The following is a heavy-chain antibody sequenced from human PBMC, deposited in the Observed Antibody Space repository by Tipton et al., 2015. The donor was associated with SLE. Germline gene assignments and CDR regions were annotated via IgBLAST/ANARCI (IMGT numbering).Heavy chain of an antibody. Sequence: TLSLTCTVSGGYISTYSWNWIRQPAGKGLEWVGRIYTSGSTNYNPSLKGRVTISVDKSKKQYFLNLSSVAAADTAVYYCARLADFGMDVWGQGTTVSVSS. CDR1: GGYISTYS. CDR2: IYTSGST. D-gene: IGHD3-3*01. V-gene: IGHV4-4*07. J-gene: IGHJ6*02. CDR3: ARLADFGMDV.